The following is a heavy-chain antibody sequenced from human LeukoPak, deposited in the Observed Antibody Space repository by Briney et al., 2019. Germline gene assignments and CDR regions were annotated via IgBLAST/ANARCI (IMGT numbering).Heavy chain of an antibody. CDR3: ARADPTTGTQAYDY. J-gene: IGHJ4*02. V-gene: IGHV1-2*02. Sequence: ASVKVSCKASGYTFTGYYMHWVRQAPGQGLEWMGWINPNSGGTNYAQKFQGRVTMTRDTSISTAYMELSRLRSDDTAVYYCARADPTTGTQAYDYWGQGTLVTVSS. CDR1: GYTFTGYY. CDR2: INPNSGGT. D-gene: IGHD1-1*01.